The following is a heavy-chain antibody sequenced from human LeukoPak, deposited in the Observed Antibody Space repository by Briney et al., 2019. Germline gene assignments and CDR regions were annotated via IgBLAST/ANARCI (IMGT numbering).Heavy chain of an antibody. Sequence: VGALRLSCVPCVLTFREYWMRWVRQAPGKGLESVSRINTDGTVTTYAASVKGRFTVSRDNADNTMFLQMNSVRDEDTAVYYCATKQWLAPPPDSWGQGTPVTVSS. CDR3: ATKQWLAPPPDS. CDR1: VLTFREYW. CDR2: INTDGTVT. J-gene: IGHJ4*02. V-gene: IGHV3-74*01. D-gene: IGHD6-19*01.